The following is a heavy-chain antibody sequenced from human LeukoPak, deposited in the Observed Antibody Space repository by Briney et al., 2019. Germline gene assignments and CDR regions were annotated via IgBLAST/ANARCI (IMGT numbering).Heavy chain of an antibody. CDR2: IKQDGSEK. V-gene: IGHV3-7*01. Sequence: PGGSLRLSCAASGFTFSSYWMSWVRQAPGKGLEWVANIKQDGSEKYYVDSVKGRFTISRDNAKNSLYLQMNSLRAEDTAVYYCARGSGSGYDDWFDPWGQGTLVTVSS. CDR3: ARGSGSGYDDWFDP. D-gene: IGHD5-12*01. J-gene: IGHJ5*02. CDR1: GFTFSSYW.